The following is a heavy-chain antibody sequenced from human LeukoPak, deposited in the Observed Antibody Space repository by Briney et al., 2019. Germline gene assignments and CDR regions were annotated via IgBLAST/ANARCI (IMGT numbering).Heavy chain of an antibody. J-gene: IGHJ4*02. V-gene: IGHV3-23*01. Sequence: GGSLRLSCAASGFTFSSYGMTWVRQAPGKGLEWVSGLSGSDNSTYYADSVKGRFTISRDNSNNTLFLQMSGLRAEDTAVYYCAKAQFVWFGEFSTPFDYWGQGTQVTVSS. CDR3: AKAQFVWFGEFSTPFDY. CDR2: LSGSDNST. CDR1: GFTFSSYG. D-gene: IGHD3-10*01.